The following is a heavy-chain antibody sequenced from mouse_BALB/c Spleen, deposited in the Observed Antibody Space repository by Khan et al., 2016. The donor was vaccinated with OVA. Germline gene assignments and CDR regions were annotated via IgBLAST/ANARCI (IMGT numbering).Heavy chain of an antibody. CDR2: ISDGGIYT. V-gene: IGHV5-4*02. J-gene: IGHJ3*01. CDR1: GFTFRDYY. CDR3: ARGYYGDPFSY. D-gene: IGHD2-13*01. Sequence: EVELVESGGGLVKPGGSLKLSCAASGFTFRDYYMYWVRQTPEKRLEWVATISDGGIYTYYPDSVKGRFTISRVDAKNNLYLHVRSLKSEDTAMYYCARGYYGDPFSYWGQGTLVTVSA.